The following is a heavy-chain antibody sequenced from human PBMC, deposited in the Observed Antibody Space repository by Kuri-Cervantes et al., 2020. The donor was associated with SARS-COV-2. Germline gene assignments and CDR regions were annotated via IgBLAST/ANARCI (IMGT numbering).Heavy chain of an antibody. J-gene: IGHJ5*02. D-gene: IGHD1-14*01. CDR1: GFTFSSYA. V-gene: IGHV3-20*01. CDR3: ARSTYNNWFDP. CDR2: INWNGGST. Sequence: GESLKISCAASGFTFSSYAMHWVRQAPGKGLEWVSGINWNGGSTGYADSVKGRFTISRDNAKNSLYLQMNSLRAEDTALYHCARSTYNNWFDPWGQGTLVTVSS.